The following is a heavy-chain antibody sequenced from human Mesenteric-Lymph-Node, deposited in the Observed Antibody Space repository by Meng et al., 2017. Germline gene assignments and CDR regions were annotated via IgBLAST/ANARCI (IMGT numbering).Heavy chain of an antibody. CDR3: ARDNSWEFFDY. CDR1: GGSINNNNYY. Sequence: SETLSLTCSVSGGSINNNNYYWAWIPQPPGKGLEWIESIHYSENAYYTPSLKSRVSISVDTSKNQFSLKLTSVTAADTAVYYCARDNSWEFFDYWGQGTLVTVSS. D-gene: IGHD1-26*01. CDR2: IHYSENA. V-gene: IGHV4-39*07. J-gene: IGHJ4*01.